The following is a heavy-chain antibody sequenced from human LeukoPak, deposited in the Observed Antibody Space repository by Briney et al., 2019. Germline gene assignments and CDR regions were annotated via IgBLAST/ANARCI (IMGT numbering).Heavy chain of an antibody. D-gene: IGHD4/OR15-4a*01. CDR2: IIPYFGTS. CDR3: TRDGGDYGASGSNPDY. J-gene: IGHJ4*02. V-gene: IGHV1-69*13. Sequence: SVKLSCKASAVTFSRLVVSWVRQAPGQGLEWMGQIIPYFGTSNYAQNFQGRVTLTADEATNTAYMELNRLRSDDTAVYYCTRDGGDYGASGSNPDYWGQGTLVTVSS. CDR1: AVTFSRLV.